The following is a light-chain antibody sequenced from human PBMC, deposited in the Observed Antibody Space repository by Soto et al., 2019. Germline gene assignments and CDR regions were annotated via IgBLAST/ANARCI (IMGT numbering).Light chain of an antibody. V-gene: IGKV3-11*01. CDR1: QSVSSY. J-gene: IGKJ2*01. CDR2: DAS. CDR3: HQRSNWPPT. Sequence: EIVLTQSPATLSLSPGERATLSCRASQSVSSYFAWYQQKPGQAPRLLIYDASNRATGIPARFSGSGSGTDFTLTISSLEPEDFAVYYCHQRSNWPPTFGQGTKLEIK.